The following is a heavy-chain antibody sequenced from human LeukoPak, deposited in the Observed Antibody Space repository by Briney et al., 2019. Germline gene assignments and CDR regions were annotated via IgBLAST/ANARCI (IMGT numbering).Heavy chain of an antibody. V-gene: IGHV1-2*02. J-gene: IGHJ4*02. D-gene: IGHD2-2*01. CDR1: GYTFTGYY. CDR3: ARGTPMGSSTSCPFY. Sequence: ASVKVSCKASGYTFTGYYMHWVRQAPGQGLEWMGWINPNSGDTNYAQKFQGRVIMTRDTSISTAYMELSRLRSDDTAVYYCARGTPMGSSTSCPFYWGRGTLVTVSS. CDR2: INPNSGDT.